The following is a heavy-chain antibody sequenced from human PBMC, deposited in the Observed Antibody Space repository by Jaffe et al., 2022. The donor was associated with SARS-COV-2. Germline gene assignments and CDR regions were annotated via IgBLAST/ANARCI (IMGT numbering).Heavy chain of an antibody. Sequence: QVQLQESGPGLVKPSQTLSLTCTVSGGSISSGSYYWSWIRQPAGKGLEWIGRIYTSGSTNYNPSLKSRVTISVDTSKNQFSLKLSSVTAADTAVYYCARDRNGSPEYWGQGTLVTVSS. J-gene: IGHJ4*02. CDR1: GGSISSGSYY. D-gene: IGHD1-26*01. CDR3: ARDRNGSPEY. CDR2: IYTSGST. V-gene: IGHV4-61*02.